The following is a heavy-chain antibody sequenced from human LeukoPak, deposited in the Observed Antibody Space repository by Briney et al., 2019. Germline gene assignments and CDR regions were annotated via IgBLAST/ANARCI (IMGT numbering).Heavy chain of an antibody. D-gene: IGHD2-15*01. Sequence: SETLSLTCAVYGGSFSGYYWSWIRQPPGKGLEWIGEINHSGSTNYNPSLKSRVTISVDTSKNQFSLKLSSVTAADTAVYYCAREGARGGRPFGPWGQGTLVTVSS. J-gene: IGHJ5*02. CDR1: GGSFSGYY. CDR3: AREGARGGRPFGP. CDR2: INHSGST. V-gene: IGHV4-34*01.